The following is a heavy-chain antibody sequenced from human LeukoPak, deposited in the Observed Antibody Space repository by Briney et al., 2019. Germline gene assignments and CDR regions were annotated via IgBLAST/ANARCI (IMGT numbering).Heavy chain of an antibody. V-gene: IGHV1-69*05. CDR3: ARAPARITMIVVVGDAFDI. Sequence: GASVKVSCKASGGTFSSYAISWVRQAPGQGLEWMGGLIPIFGTANYAQKFQGRVTITTDESTSTAYMELSSLRSEDTAVYYCARAPARITMIVVVGDAFDIWGQGTMVTVSS. J-gene: IGHJ3*02. CDR2: LIPIFGTA. D-gene: IGHD3-22*01. CDR1: GGTFSSYA.